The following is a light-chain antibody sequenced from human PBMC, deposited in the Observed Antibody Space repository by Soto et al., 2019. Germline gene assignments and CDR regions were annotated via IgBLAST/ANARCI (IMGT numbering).Light chain of an antibody. CDR1: QTISSW. Sequence: DIQMTQSPSTLSASVGDRVTITCRASQTISSWLAWYQQKPGKAPKLLIYDASSLESGVPSRFSGSGSGTDFTLTISSLQPDDFATYYCQQYKTSSTFGQGTTLEIK. CDR3: QQYKTSST. V-gene: IGKV1-5*01. J-gene: IGKJ2*01. CDR2: DAS.